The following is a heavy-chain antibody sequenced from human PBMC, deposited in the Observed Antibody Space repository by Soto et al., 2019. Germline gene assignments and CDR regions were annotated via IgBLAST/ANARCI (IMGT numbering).Heavy chain of an antibody. D-gene: IGHD2-21*02. CDR3: ARASCGGDCYSPNCFDP. CDR2: IIPIFGTA. CDR1: GGTFSSYA. J-gene: IGHJ5*02. V-gene: IGHV1-69*13. Sequence: SVKVSCKASGGTFSSYAISWVRQAPGQGLEWMGGIIPIFGTANYAQKFQGRVTITADESTSTAYMELSSLRSEDTAVYYCARASCGGDCYSPNCFDPWGQGTLVTVSS.